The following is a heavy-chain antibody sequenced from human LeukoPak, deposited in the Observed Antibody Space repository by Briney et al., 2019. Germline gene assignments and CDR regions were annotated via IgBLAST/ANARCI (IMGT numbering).Heavy chain of an antibody. CDR2: IKQDGSEN. D-gene: IGHD3-10*01. J-gene: IGHJ4*02. CDR1: GFTFSSYW. Sequence: GGSLRLSCAASGFTFSSYWMSWVRQAPGKGLEWVANIKQDGSENYYVDSVKGRFTISRDNAKNPLYLQMNSLRAEDTAAYYCARDEGSGSQDYWGQGTLVIASS. CDR3: ARDEGSGSQDY. V-gene: IGHV3-7*01.